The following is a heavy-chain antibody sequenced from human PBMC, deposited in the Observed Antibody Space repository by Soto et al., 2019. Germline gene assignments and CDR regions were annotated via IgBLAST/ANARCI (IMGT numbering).Heavy chain of an antibody. V-gene: IGHV3-7*03. J-gene: IGHJ6*02. CDR1: GFTFSMYS. CDR3: ARDHLILPAHDFFYGSDV. CDR2: IPQDGVDG. Sequence: GGSLRLSCEVSGFTFSMYSMSWVRQSPGKGLEWVAKIPQDGVDGHYADSVKGRFTISRDNGKNSLYLQLNNLRAEDTAVYYCARDHLILPAHDFFYGSDVWGRGPRSPSP. D-gene: IGHD2-21*02.